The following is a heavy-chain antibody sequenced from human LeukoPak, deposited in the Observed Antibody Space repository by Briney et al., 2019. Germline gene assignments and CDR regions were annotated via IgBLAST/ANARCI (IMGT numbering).Heavy chain of an antibody. V-gene: IGHV1-46*01. CDR3: ARSDHLVNAMSIGVVFDF. D-gene: IGHD2-21*01. J-gene: IGHJ4*02. CDR2: INPSGGST. CDR1: GYTFTSYY. Sequence: ASVKVSCKASGYTFTSYYMHWVRQAPGQGLEWMGIINPSGGSTSYAQKFQGRVTMTRDTSTSTVYMELSSLRSEDTAVYYCARSDHLVNAMSIGVVFDFWGQGTLVTVSS.